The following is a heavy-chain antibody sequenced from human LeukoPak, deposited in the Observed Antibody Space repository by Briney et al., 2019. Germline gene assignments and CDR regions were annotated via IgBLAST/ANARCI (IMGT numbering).Heavy chain of an antibody. CDR1: GGSISSYY. Sequence: TPSETLSLTCTVSGGSISSYYWGWIRQPAGKGLEWIGRIYTSGSTNYNPSLKSRVTMSVDTSKNQFSLKLSSVTAADTAVYYCARETYYGSGSRPVDYWGQGTLVTVSS. D-gene: IGHD3-10*01. CDR2: IYTSGST. V-gene: IGHV4-4*07. CDR3: ARETYYGSGSRPVDY. J-gene: IGHJ4*02.